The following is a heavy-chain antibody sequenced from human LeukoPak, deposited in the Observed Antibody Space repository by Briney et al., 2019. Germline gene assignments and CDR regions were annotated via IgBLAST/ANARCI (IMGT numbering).Heavy chain of an antibody. V-gene: IGHV1-18*01. CDR1: GGTFSSYA. J-gene: IGHJ4*02. Sequence: ASVKVSCKASGGTFSSYAISWVRQAPGQGLEWVGWISAYNGNTNYAQKLQGRVTMTTDTSTSTAYMELRSLRSDDTAVYYCASGDQLLPFDYWGQGTLVTVSS. D-gene: IGHD2-2*01. CDR3: ASGDQLLPFDY. CDR2: ISAYNGNT.